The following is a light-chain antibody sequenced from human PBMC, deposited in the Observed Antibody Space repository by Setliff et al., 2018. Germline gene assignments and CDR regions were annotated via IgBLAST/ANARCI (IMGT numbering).Light chain of an antibody. V-gene: IGLV2-8*01. J-gene: IGLJ1*01. CDR3: SSYAGSNNPYV. CDR2: EVS. CDR1: SSDVGGYNY. Sequence: SALTQPPSASGSPGQSVTISCTGTSSDVGGYNYVSWYQRHPGKAPKLMIYEVSKRPSGVPDRFSGSKSGNTASLTVSGLQAEDEADYYCSSYAGSNNPYVFGTGTKVTVL.